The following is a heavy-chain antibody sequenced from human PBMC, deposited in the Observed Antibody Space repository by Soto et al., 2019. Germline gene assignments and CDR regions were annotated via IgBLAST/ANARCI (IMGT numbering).Heavy chain of an antibody. J-gene: IGHJ6*02. CDR2: INPNSGGT. CDR1: GYTFTGYY. Sequence: ASVKVSCKASGYTFTGYYMHWVRQAPGQGLEWMGWINPNSGGTNYAQKFQGWVTMTRDTSISTAYMELSRLRSDDTAVYYCARDPSGWYGYGMDVWGQGTTVTVSS. D-gene: IGHD6-19*01. CDR3: ARDPSGWYGYGMDV. V-gene: IGHV1-2*04.